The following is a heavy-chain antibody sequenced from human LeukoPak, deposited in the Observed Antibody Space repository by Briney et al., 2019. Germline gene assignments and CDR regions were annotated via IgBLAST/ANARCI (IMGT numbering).Heavy chain of an antibody. V-gene: IGHV3-74*01. CDR1: GFTFSSYW. J-gene: IGHJ6*02. Sequence: PGGFLRLSCAASGFTFSSYWMHWVRQAPGKGLVWVSRINSDGSSTSYADSVKGRFTISRDNAKNTLYLQMNSLRAEDTAVYYCARDHGSSSVYYYYGMDVWGQGTTVTVSS. CDR3: ARDHGSSSVYYYYGMDV. CDR2: INSDGSST. D-gene: IGHD6-6*01.